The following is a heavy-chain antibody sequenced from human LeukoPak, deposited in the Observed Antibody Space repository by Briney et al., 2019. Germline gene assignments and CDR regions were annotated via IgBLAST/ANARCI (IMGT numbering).Heavy chain of an antibody. V-gene: IGHV3-53*04. CDR2: IYSGGST. Sequence: GGSLRLSCAASGFTVSSNYMSWVRQAPGKGLEWVSVIYSGGSTYYADSVKGRFTISRHISKNTLYLQMNSLRTEDTAVYYCARTFTSSWYSDYWGRGTLVTVSS. J-gene: IGHJ4*02. CDR3: ARTFTSSWYSDY. D-gene: IGHD6-13*01. CDR1: GFTVSSNY.